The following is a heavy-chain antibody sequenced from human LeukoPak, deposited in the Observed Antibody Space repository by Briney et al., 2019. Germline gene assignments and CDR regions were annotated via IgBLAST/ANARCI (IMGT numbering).Heavy chain of an antibody. CDR1: GYSFTSYW. CDR3: ARLTMTVAGFDY. J-gene: IGHJ4*02. D-gene: IGHD3-22*01. CDR2: IYPGDSDT. V-gene: IGHV5-51*01. Sequence: GESLKISCKGSGYSFTSYWIGWVRQMPGKGLEWMGIIYPGDSDTRYSPSFQDQVTISADKSVSTAYLQWSSLKPSDTAIYYCARLTMTVAGFDYWGQGTLVTVSS.